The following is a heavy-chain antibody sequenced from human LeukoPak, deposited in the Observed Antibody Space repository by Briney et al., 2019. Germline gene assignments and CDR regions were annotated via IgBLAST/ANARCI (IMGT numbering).Heavy chain of an antibody. V-gene: IGHV4-39*07. D-gene: IGHD3-22*01. CDR2: IYHSGST. Sequence: PSEALSLTCTVSGDSICSSSYYWGWVRQAPGEGLEWIGNIYHSGSTYYNPSLKSRVTISVDTSRNQFSLKLSPVTAADTAVYYCARDRHYYDSSGYSVAPLDYWGQGTLVTVSS. J-gene: IGHJ4*02. CDR1: GDSICSSSYY. CDR3: ARDRHYYDSSGYSVAPLDY.